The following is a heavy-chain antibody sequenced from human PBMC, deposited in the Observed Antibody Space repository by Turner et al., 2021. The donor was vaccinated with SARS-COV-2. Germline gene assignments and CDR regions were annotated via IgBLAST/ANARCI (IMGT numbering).Heavy chain of an antibody. CDR1: VLTFSGCA. D-gene: IGHD3-22*01. Sequence: QVQLRGPGARVVQPGRSLGTPCAASVLTFSGCAMHWVRQAPSKELEWVALVSYEGRNEYYGDSVKSRFTGSRDKSKNTLYLQMNTLRTEDTAVYYCARALPQYVSNGYLYYYYYYGMDVWGQGTTVTVSS. CDR3: ARALPQYVSNGYLYYYYYYGMDV. CDR2: VSYEGRNE. V-gene: IGHV3-30-3*01. J-gene: IGHJ6*02.